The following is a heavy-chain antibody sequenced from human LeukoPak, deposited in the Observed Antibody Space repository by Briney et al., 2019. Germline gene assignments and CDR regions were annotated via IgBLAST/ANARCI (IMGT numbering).Heavy chain of an antibody. CDR1: GYSISSGYY. V-gene: IGHV4-38-2*02. Sequence: SETLSLTCTVSGYSISSGYYWAWIRQPPGKGLEWIGNIYHTGSTYYNPSLKSRVTISVDTSKNQFSLKLSSVTAADTAVYYCARAYSSSWYFNWFDSWGQGTLVTVSS. J-gene: IGHJ5*01. CDR3: ARAYSSSWYFNWFDS. D-gene: IGHD6-13*01. CDR2: IYHTGST.